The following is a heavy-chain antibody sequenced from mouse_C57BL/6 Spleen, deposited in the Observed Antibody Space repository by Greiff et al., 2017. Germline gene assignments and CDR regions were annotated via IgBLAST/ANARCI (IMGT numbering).Heavy chain of an antibody. J-gene: IGHJ4*01. Sequence: EVQGVESGGGLVKPGGSLKLSCAASGFTFSDYGMHWVRQAPEKGLEWVAYISSGSSTIYSADTVKGRFTISRDNAKNTLFLQMTSLRSEDTAMYYCATERAYSNYEYAMDYWGQGTSVTVSS. V-gene: IGHV5-17*01. CDR3: ATERAYSNYEYAMDY. D-gene: IGHD2-5*01. CDR1: GFTFSDYG. CDR2: ISSGSSTI.